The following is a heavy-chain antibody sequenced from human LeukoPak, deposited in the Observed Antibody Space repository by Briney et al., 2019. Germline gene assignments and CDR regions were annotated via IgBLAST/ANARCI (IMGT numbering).Heavy chain of an antibody. V-gene: IGHV4-34*01. D-gene: IGHD3-22*01. CDR1: GGSFIGYY. Sequence: SETLSLTCAVYGGSFIGYYWSWIRQPPGKGLEWIGEINHFGSTNYNPSLKSRVTISIDTSKNQFSLKLSSVTAADTAVYYCARGQYHYDSSGFHIVAFDIWGQGTMVTVFS. CDR3: ARGQYHYDSSGFHIVAFDI. J-gene: IGHJ3*02. CDR2: INHFGST.